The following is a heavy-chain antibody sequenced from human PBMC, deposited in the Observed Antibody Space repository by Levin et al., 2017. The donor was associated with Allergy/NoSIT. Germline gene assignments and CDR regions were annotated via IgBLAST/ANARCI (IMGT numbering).Heavy chain of an antibody. D-gene: IGHD3-22*01. CDR2: IIPIFGTA. CDR1: GGTFSSYA. CDR3: ARGGYYYDSSGYYSSRGYFDY. V-gene: IGHV1-69*13. J-gene: IGHJ4*02. Sequence: SVKVSCKASGGTFSSYAISWVRQAPGQGLEWMGGIIPIFGTANYAQKFQGRVTITADESTSTAYMELSSLRSEDTAVYYCARGGYYYDSSGYYSSRGYFDYWGQGTLVTVSS.